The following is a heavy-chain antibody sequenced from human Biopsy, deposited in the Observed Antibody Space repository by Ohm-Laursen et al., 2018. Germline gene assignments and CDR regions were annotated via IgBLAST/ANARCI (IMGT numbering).Heavy chain of an antibody. D-gene: IGHD3-9*01. J-gene: IGHJ6*02. CDR2: IKPNSGNA. Sequence: GASVKVFCKVSGYTFAGYYLHWARQAPGHGLEWMGWIKPNSGNANYAQSFQGRLTVTRDTSISTTYMELTSLTFDDTAMYYCARVPAYPSIDGYYGLDLWGQGTTVIVSS. V-gene: IGHV1-2*02. CDR3: ARVPAYPSIDGYYGLDL. CDR1: GYTFAGYY.